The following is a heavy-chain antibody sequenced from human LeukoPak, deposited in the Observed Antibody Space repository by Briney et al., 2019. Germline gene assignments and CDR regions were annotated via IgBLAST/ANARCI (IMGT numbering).Heavy chain of an antibody. V-gene: IGHV1-46*01. Sequence: ASVKVSCKASGYTFTGFYTHWVRQAPGQGLEWMGIINPSGGSTSYAQKFQGRVTMTRDMSTSTVYMELSSLRSEDTAVYYCARVPRTSSSLGATVVTYFDYWGQGTLVTVSS. CDR1: GYTFTGFY. J-gene: IGHJ4*02. CDR3: ARVPRTSSSLGATVVTYFDY. D-gene: IGHD4-23*01. CDR2: INPSGGST.